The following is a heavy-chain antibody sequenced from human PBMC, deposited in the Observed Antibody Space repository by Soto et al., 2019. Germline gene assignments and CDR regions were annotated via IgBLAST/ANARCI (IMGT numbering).Heavy chain of an antibody. CDR3: AHRCGGYCSSTSCYVNWFDP. CDR1: GFSLSTSGVG. D-gene: IGHD2-2*01. V-gene: IGHV2-5*02. Sequence: QITLKESGPTLVKPTQTLTLTCTFSGFSLSTSGVGVGWIRQPPGKALEWLALIYWDDDKRYSPSLKSRLTITKDTSKNQVVLTMTNMDPVDTATYYCAHRCGGYCSSTSCYVNWFDPWGQGTLVTVSS. CDR2: IYWDDDK. J-gene: IGHJ5*02.